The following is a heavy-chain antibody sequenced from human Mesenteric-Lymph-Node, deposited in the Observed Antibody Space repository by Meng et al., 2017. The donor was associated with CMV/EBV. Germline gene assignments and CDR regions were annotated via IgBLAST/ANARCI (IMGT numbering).Heavy chain of an antibody. Sequence: SVKVSCKASGGTFSSYAISWVRQAPGQGLEWMGGIIPIFGTANYAQKFQGRVTITTDESTSTAYMELSSLRSDDTAVYYCARILGLSGSFNSAWGYWGQGTLVTVSS. CDR1: GGTFSSYA. CDR3: ARILGLSGSFNSAWGY. V-gene: IGHV1-69*05. D-gene: IGHD1-26*01. J-gene: IGHJ4*02. CDR2: IIPIFGTA.